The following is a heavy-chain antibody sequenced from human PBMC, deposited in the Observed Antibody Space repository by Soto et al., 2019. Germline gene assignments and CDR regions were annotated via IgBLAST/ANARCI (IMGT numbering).Heavy chain of an antibody. Sequence: ASVKVSCKVSGYTLTELSMHWVRQAPGKGLEWMGGFDPEDGETIYAQKFQGRVTMTEDTSTDTAYMELSSLRSEDTATYFCARYRHCSGDSCNYYYIMDLWGQGTTVTVSS. V-gene: IGHV1-24*01. CDR2: FDPEDGET. J-gene: IGHJ6*02. CDR1: GYTLTELS. CDR3: ARYRHCSGDSCNYYYIMDL. D-gene: IGHD2-15*01.